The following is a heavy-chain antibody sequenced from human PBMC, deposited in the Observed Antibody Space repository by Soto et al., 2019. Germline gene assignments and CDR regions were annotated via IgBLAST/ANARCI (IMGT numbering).Heavy chain of an antibody. D-gene: IGHD1-26*01. CDR3: ARGTQTPGIDY. J-gene: IGHJ4*02. V-gene: IGHV3-23*01. CDR2: ISPNGQGI. Sequence: EVKLLESGGGLVQPGGPLRLSCGVSGFTVTSNGVSWVRQAPGKGLEWVSAISPNGQGIWYADSVKGRFTISRDISRNSLYLQMDSLRAEDTAVYYCARGTQTPGIDYWGQGTLVTVSS. CDR1: GFTVTSNG.